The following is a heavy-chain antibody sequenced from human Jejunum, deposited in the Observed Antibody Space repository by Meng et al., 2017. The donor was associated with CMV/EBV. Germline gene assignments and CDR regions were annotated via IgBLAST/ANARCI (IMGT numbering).Heavy chain of an antibody. Sequence: TFTSYNITGVRQATGQGLEWMGWMTPSSGNTGYAQKFQGRVTITRNTSISTAYMELSSLRSEDTAVYYCARGRGGYCSSTSCLFDCWGQGTLVTVSS. CDR3: ARGRGGYCSSTSCLFDC. J-gene: IGHJ4*02. V-gene: IGHV1-8*03. CDR2: MTPSSGNT. CDR1: TFTSYN. D-gene: IGHD2-2*01.